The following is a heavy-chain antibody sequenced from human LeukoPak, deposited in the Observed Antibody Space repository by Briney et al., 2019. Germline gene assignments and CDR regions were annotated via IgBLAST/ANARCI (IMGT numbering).Heavy chain of an antibody. J-gene: IGHJ4*02. Sequence: GGSLRLSCAASGFTFSSYSMNWVRQAPGKGLEWISYIGIDSGNTNYADSVKGRFTISGDKARNSLYLQMNSLRVEDTAVYYCARDYKYAFDNWGQGTLVTVSS. V-gene: IGHV3-48*01. CDR1: GFTFSSYS. D-gene: IGHD5-24*01. CDR3: ARDYKYAFDN. CDR2: IGIDSGNT.